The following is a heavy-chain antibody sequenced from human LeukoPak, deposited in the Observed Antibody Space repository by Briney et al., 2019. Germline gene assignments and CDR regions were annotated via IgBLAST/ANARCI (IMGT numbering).Heavy chain of an antibody. V-gene: IGHV1-69*13. J-gene: IGHJ4*02. CDR2: IIPIFGTA. CDR1: GGAFSSYA. D-gene: IGHD2-2*03. Sequence: SVKVSCKASGGAFSSYAISWVRQAPGPGLEWMGGIIPIFGTANYAQKFQGRVTITADESTSTAYMELSSLRSEDTAVYYCARALDIVVVPAAIMGYWGQGTLVTVSS. CDR3: ARALDIVVVPAAIMGY.